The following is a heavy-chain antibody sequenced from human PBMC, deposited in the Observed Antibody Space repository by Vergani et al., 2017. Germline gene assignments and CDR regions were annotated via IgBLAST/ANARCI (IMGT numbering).Heavy chain of an antibody. CDR1: GFTFDAYA. J-gene: IGHJ6*02. CDR3: AKDEQDFLALLTPKHGMDV. V-gene: IGHV3-43*02. CDR2: ISGDGGST. Sequence: EVQLVESGGGVVQPGGSLRLSCAASGFTFDAYAMHWVRQAPGKGLEWVSLISGDGGSTYYADSMKGLFTISRDNSENSLYLQMNSLRTEDTALYDCAKDEQDFLALLTPKHGMDVWGQGTTVTVSS. D-gene: IGHD2/OR15-2a*01.